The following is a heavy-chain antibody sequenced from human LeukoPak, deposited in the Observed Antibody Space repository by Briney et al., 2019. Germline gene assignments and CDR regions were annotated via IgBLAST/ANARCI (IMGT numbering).Heavy chain of an antibody. CDR1: GGTFSSYA. J-gene: IGHJ4*02. CDR2: IIPIFGTA. D-gene: IGHD3-22*01. Sequence: SVEVSCKASGGTFSSYAISWVRQAPGQGLEWMGGIIPIFGTANYAQKFQGRVTITADESTSTAYMELSSLRSEDTAVYYCARALNPYYYDSSGYSTFDYWGQGTLVTVSS. V-gene: IGHV1-69*13. CDR3: ARALNPYYYDSSGYSTFDY.